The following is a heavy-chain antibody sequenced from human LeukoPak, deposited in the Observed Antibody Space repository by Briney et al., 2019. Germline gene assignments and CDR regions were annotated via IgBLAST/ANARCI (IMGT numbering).Heavy chain of an antibody. CDR3: ARARLLYTEYNWFDP. D-gene: IGHD3-3*01. CDR1: GDSISSYY. J-gene: IGHJ5*02. V-gene: IGHV4-59*12. Sequence: SETLSLTCTVSGDSISSYYWSWIRQHPGKGLEWIGYIYYSGSTSYNPSLKSRVIISVDTSKNQFSLKLSSVTAADTAVYYCARARLLYTEYNWFDPWGQGTLVTVSS. CDR2: IYYSGST.